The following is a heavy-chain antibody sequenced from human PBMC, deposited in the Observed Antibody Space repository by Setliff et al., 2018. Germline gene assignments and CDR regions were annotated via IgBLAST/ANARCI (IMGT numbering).Heavy chain of an antibody. CDR3: ARGGVAAAGRKGVFEY. J-gene: IGHJ4*02. D-gene: IGHD6-13*01. V-gene: IGHV1-46*01. Sequence: ASVKVSCKAGGYTFTSYYMYWVRQAPGQGLEWMGTINTGGGSASIVDQFQGRVTMTRDTSTSTIYLELNSLTSDDTAVYYCARGGVAAAGRKGVFEYWGQGTLVTVSS. CDR2: INTGGGSA. CDR1: GYTFTSYY.